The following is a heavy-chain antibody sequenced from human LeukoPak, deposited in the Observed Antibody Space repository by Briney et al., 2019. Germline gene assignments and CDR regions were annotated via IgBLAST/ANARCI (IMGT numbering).Heavy chain of an antibody. CDR2: IKASGGVT. D-gene: IGHD3-16*02. CDR3: VREIPSSFWFDP. J-gene: IGHJ5*02. V-gene: IGHV1-46*01. Sequence: ASVTVSCKASEYAFSIYHMHWVRQAPGQGLEWMGIIKASGGVTIYAWEFQGRVTMTRDTSTSTVYMELSSLRSEDTAVYYCVREIPSSFWFDPWGQGTLVTVSS. CDR1: EYAFSIYH.